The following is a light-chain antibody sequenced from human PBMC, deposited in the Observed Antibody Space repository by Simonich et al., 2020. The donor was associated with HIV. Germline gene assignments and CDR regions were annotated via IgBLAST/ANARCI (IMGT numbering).Light chain of an antibody. V-gene: IGKV2-28*01. CDR1: QSVLHSNGNNY. CDR2: LGS. Sequence: DIVMTQSPLSLPVTPGEPASISCRSSQSVLHSNGNNYLDWYLQKPGQSPPLLIYLGSNRASGVPDRFSGSGSGTDFTLKISRVEAEDVGVYYCMQALQTPYTFGQGTKLEIK. J-gene: IGKJ2*01. CDR3: MQALQTPYT.